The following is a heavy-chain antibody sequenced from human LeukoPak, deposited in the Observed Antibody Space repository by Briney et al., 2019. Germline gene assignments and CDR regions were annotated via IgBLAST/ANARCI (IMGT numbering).Heavy chain of an antibody. V-gene: IGHV4-39*01. CDR2: MYYSGST. D-gene: IGHD6-6*01. CDR3: ARQPEFSRSSNDS. Sequence: PSETLSLTCTVSGGSISSSTYYWGWIRQPPGKGLEWIGTMYYSGSTYYNPSLKSRVTMSVDTSNNQFSLKLSSVTAADTAVYYCARQPEFSRSSNDSWGQGTLATVSS. CDR1: GGSISSSTYY. J-gene: IGHJ4*02.